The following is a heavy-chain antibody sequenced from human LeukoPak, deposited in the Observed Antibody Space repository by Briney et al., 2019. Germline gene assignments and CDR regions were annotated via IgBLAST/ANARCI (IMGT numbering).Heavy chain of an antibody. CDR3: ARALVGYYYGSGAYNWFDP. J-gene: IGHJ5*02. V-gene: IGHV1-69*13. CDR1: GYTFTSYG. CDR2: IIPIFGTA. Sequence: SVKVSCKASGYTFTSYGISWVRQAPGQGLEWMGGIIPIFGTANYAQKFQGRVTITADESTSTAYMELSSLRSEDTAVYYCARALVGYYYGSGAYNWFDPWGQGTLVTVSS. D-gene: IGHD3-10*01.